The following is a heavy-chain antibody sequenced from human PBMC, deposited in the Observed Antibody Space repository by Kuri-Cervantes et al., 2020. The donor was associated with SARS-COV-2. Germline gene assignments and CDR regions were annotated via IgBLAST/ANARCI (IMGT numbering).Heavy chain of an antibody. CDR1: GFTFRSSG. CDR2: LSNDGAHE. Sequence: GESLKISCAASGFTFRSSGMHWVRQAPGKGLEWVALLSNDGAHEYYADSVKGRSTISRDNFKNTLFLQMNSLRSEDTAMYYCAKGGDFWSGFTYFDSCGPGTLVTVSS. D-gene: IGHD3-3*01. J-gene: IGHJ4*02. V-gene: IGHV3-30*18. CDR3: AKGGDFWSGFTYFDS.